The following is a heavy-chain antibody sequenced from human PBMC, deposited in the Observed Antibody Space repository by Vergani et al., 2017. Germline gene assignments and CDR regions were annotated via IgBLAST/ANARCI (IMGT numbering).Heavy chain of an antibody. V-gene: IGHV3-23*01. D-gene: IGHD6-25*01. CDR1: GFTFSSYA. Sequence: EVQLLESGGGLVQPGGSLRLSCAASGFTFSSYAMSWVRQAPGKGLEWVSAIRGSGGSTYYADSVKGRFTISRDNSKNTLYLQMNSLRAEDTAVYYCAKDPGYSSAPYYFDYWGQGTLVTVSS. CDR3: AKDPGYSSAPYYFDY. J-gene: IGHJ4*02. CDR2: IRGSGGST.